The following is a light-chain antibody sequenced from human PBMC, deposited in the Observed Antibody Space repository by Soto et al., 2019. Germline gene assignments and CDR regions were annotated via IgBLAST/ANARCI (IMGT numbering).Light chain of an antibody. V-gene: IGLV1-44*01. J-gene: IGLJ2*01. CDR3: TSWDENLNARF. Sequence: QSVLTQPPSASGTPGQSVTISCSGDFSNIGSNTVTWYQHLPGTAPKVIMYSNSQRPSGVPDRFSGSKSGTSASLAISGLQSGVEADYYCTSWDENLNARFFGGGPNLPVL. CDR1: FSNIGSNT. CDR2: SNS.